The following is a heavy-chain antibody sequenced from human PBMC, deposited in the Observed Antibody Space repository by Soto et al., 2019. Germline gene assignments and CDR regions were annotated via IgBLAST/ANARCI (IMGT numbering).Heavy chain of an antibody. D-gene: IGHD3-16*01. CDR3: VKDGEAYNWVWEYFDH. J-gene: IGHJ4*02. CDR1: GFTFSSYA. Sequence: EVQLLESGGGLVQPGGSLRLSCAASGFTFSSYAMTWVRQAPGKGLEWVSGISGGGDETYNADSVKGRFTISRDNSKNTLYLQMNSLRAEDTAIYYGVKDGEAYNWVWEYFDHWGQGTLITVSS. V-gene: IGHV3-23*01. CDR2: ISGGGDET.